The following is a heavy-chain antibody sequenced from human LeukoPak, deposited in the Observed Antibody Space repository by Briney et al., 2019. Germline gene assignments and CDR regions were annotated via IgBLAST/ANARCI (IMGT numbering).Heavy chain of an antibody. CDR1: GFSFRTYF. V-gene: IGHV3-74*01. D-gene: IGHD3-16*01. CDR3: ARETQGSGLRAPDY. J-gene: IGHJ4*02. Sequence: GGSLRLSCAVSGFSFRTYFFHWVRQVPGNGLVWVSRISSDGRGTFYADSVRGRFTISRDNDKNTVSLQMNSLRVEDTAVYYCARETQGSGLRAPDYWGRGALVTVSS. CDR2: ISSDGRGT.